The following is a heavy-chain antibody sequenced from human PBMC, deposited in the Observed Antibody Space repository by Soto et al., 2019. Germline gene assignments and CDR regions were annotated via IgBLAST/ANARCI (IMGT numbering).Heavy chain of an antibody. CDR1: GDSVNGYY. D-gene: IGHD4-17*01. V-gene: IGHV4-59*02. Sequence: LSLTCTVTGDSVNGYYWRWMRQPPGKGLECMGYVYYSGSTNYNPSLKSRVTISVDTSKNQFSLNLRSVTAADTAVYYCAREGDYRTWFEPWGPGTLVTVSS. J-gene: IGHJ5*02. CDR3: AREGDYRTWFEP. CDR2: VYYSGST.